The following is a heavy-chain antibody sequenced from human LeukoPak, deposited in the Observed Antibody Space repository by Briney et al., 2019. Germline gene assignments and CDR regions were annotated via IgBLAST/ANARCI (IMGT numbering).Heavy chain of an antibody. Sequence: GGSLRLSCAASGFTFSSYGMHWVRQAPGKGLEWVAFIRYDGSNKYYADSVKGRFTISRDNSKNTLYLQMNSLRAEDTAVYYCAKVGSSGWPRVYYYYMDVWGKGTTVTVSS. V-gene: IGHV3-30*02. CDR2: IRYDGSNK. CDR3: AKVGSSGWPRVYYYYMDV. J-gene: IGHJ6*03. D-gene: IGHD6-19*01. CDR1: GFTFSSYG.